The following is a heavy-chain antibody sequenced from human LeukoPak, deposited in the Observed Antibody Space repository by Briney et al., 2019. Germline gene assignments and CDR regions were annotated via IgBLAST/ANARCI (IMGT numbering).Heavy chain of an antibody. J-gene: IGHJ4*02. CDR3: AKDRGVVVVAA. V-gene: IGHV3-23*01. Sequence: PGGSLRLSCAASGFTFSSYAMSWVRQAPGKGLEWVSGISGNGDSTYYADSAKGRFTISRDNSKHTLYLQMNSLRVEDTAVYYCAKDRGVVVVAAGGQGTLVTVSS. CDR2: ISGNGDST. D-gene: IGHD2-15*01. CDR1: GFTFSSYA.